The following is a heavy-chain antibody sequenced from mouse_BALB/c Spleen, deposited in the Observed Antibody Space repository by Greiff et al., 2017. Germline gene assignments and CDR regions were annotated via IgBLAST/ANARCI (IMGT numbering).Heavy chain of an antibody. CDR1: GFTFTDYY. J-gene: IGHJ4*01. Sequence: EVKVVESGGGLVQPGGSLRLSCATSGFTFTDYYMSWVRQPPGKALEWLGFIRNKANGYTTEYSASVKGRFTISRDNSQSILYLQMNTLRAEDSATYYCARDPNWSYAMDYWGQGTSVTVSS. D-gene: IGHD4-1*02. V-gene: IGHV7-3*02. CDR2: IRNKANGYTT. CDR3: ARDPNWSYAMDY.